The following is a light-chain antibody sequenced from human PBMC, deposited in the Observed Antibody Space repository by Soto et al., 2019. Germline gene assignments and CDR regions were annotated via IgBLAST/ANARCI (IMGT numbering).Light chain of an antibody. J-gene: IGKJ4*01. CDR1: QSVSSSS. CDR3: QQYGGSPLT. Sequence: EIVLTQSPGTLSLSPGDSATLSCRASQSVSSSSLAWYQQKPGQAPRLLSFGVSNRAAGVPDRFGGSGSGTDFTLTISRLEPEDFAVYYCQQYGGSPLTFGGGTKVEIK. CDR2: GVS. V-gene: IGKV3-20*01.